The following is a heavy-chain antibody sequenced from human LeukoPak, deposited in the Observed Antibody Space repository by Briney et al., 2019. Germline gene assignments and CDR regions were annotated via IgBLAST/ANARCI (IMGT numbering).Heavy chain of an antibody. CDR2: ISWNSGSI. Sequence: GGSLRLSCAASGFTFDDYAMHWVRQAPGKGLEWVSGISWNSGSIGYADSVKGRFTISRDNAKNSLYLQMNSLRAEDTALYYCAKEEGPGGYGLNLFDPWGQGTLVTVSS. J-gene: IGHJ5*02. CDR3: AKEEGPGGYGLNLFDP. V-gene: IGHV3-9*01. CDR1: GFTFDDYA. D-gene: IGHD5-12*01.